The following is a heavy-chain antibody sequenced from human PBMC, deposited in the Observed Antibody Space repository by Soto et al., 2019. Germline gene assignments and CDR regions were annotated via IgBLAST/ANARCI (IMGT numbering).Heavy chain of an antibody. CDR3: AKNSVRETYYYDSSGYLHGGYFDY. CDR1: GFTFSSYG. Sequence: QVQLVESGGGVVQPGRSLRLSCAASGFTFSSYGMHWVRQAPGKGLEWVAVISYDGSNKYYADSVKGRFTISRDNSKNTLYLQMNSLRAEDTAVYYCAKNSVRETYYYDSSGYLHGGYFDYWVQGTLVTVSS. CDR2: ISYDGSNK. V-gene: IGHV3-30*18. D-gene: IGHD3-22*01. J-gene: IGHJ4*02.